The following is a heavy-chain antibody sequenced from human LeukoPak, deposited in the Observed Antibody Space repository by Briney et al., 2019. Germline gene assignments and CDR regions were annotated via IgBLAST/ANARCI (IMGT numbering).Heavy chain of an antibody. J-gene: IGHJ6*03. CDR2: INPNSGGT. D-gene: IGHD2-15*01. CDR1: GYTFTGYY. V-gene: IGHV1-2*02. Sequence: ASVKVSCKASGYTFTGYYMHWVRQAPGQGLEWMGWINPNSGGTNYAQKFQGRVTMTRDTSISTPYMELSRLRSDDTAVYYCARGTILGYCSGGSRYGYYYYYYMDVWGKGTTVTVSS. CDR3: ARGTILGYCSGGSRYGYYYYYYMDV.